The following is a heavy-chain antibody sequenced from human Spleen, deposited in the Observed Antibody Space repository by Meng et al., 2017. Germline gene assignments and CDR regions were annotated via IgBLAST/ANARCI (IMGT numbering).Heavy chain of an antibody. CDR1: GYTFASYG. CDR3: AREMLGQLVNWFDP. D-gene: IGHD1-1*01. CDR2: FVNNGDT. J-gene: IGHJ5*02. Sequence: QVHLLQSGAEVKKPGASVRVSCKASGYTFASYGISWVRRAPRQGLEWMGWFVNNGDTYSAQKFQGRVTMTTDTHTSTAFMELRSLRSDDTAVYYCAREMLGQLVNWFDPWGQGTLVTVSS. V-gene: IGHV1-18*01.